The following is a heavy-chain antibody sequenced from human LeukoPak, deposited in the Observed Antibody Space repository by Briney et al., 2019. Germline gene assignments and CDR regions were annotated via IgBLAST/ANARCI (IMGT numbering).Heavy chain of an antibody. CDR2: INPSGGST. V-gene: IGHV1-46*01. J-gene: IGHJ5*02. Sequence: ASVKVSCKASGGTFSSYAISWVRQAPGQGLEWMGIINPSGGSTSYAQKFQGRVTMTRDTSTSTVYMELSSLRSEDTAVYYCARAVLYCSSTSCVNWFDPWGQGTLVTVSS. D-gene: IGHD2-2*01. CDR1: GGTFSSYA. CDR3: ARAVLYCSSTSCVNWFDP.